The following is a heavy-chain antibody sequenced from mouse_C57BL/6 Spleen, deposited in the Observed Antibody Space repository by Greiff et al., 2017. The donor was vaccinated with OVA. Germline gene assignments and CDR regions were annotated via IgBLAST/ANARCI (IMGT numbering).Heavy chain of an antibody. Sequence: EVQLQQSVAELVRPGASVKLSCTASGFNIKNTYMHWVKQRPEQGLEWIGRIDPANGNTKYAPKFQGKATITADTASNTPYLQLSSLTSADTAMYYCADHGTTARERLAYWGQGTPLTVSS. CDR3: ADHGTTARERLAY. D-gene: IGHD1-2*01. CDR1: GFNIKNTY. CDR2: IDPANGNT. V-gene: IGHV14-3*01. J-gene: IGHJ2*01.